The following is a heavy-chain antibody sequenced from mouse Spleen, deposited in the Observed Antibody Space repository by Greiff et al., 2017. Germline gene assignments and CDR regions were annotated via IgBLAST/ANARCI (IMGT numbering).Heavy chain of an antibody. CDR3: ARDYGSSYPLYWYFDV. D-gene: IGHD1-1*01. J-gene: IGHJ1*01. V-gene: IGHV1-4*01. CDR2: INPSSGYT. CDR1: GYTFTSYT. Sequence: VHLVESGAELARPGASVKMSCKASGYTFTSYTMHWVKQRPGQGLEWIGYINPSSGYTKYNQKFKDKATLTADKSSSTAYMQLSSLTSEDSAVYYCARDYGSSYPLYWYFDVWGAGTTVTVSS.